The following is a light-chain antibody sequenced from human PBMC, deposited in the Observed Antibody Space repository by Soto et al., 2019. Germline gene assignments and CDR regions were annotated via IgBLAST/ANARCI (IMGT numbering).Light chain of an antibody. CDR2: GAS. Sequence: IVMTQSPATLSVSPGERVTLSCRASQSVSSNLAWYQQKPGQAPRLLIYGASTRATGIPARFSGSGSGTEFTHAISSLQSEDFAVYYCEQYNNWPPYTFGHGTKLELK. V-gene: IGKV3-15*01. J-gene: IGKJ2*01. CDR3: EQYNNWPPYT. CDR1: QSVSSN.